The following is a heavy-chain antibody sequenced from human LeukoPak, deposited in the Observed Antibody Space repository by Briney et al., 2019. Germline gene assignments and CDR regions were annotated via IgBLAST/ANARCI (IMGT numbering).Heavy chain of an antibody. J-gene: IGHJ4*02. V-gene: IGHV3-48*02. CDR1: GFTFSSYS. D-gene: IGHD3-3*01. CDR3: ARAVAYYDFWSGYFI. Sequence: GGSLRLSCAASGFTFSSYSMNWVRQAPGKGLEWVSYISSSSSTIYYADSVKGRFTISRDNAKNSLYLQMNSLRDEDTAVYYCARAVAYYDFWSGYFIWGQGTLVTASP. CDR2: ISSSSSTI.